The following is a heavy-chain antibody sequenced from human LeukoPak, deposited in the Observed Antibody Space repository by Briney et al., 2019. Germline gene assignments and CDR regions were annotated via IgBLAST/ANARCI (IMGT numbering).Heavy chain of an antibody. D-gene: IGHD3-10*01. CDR3: ARGPRDYYYGMDV. CDR2: ISSSSYI. Sequence: GGSLRLSCAASGFTFSSYSMNWVRQAPGKGLEWVSSISSSSYIYYADSVKGRFTISRDNAKNSLYLQMNSLRAEDTAVYYCARGPRDYYYGMDVWGQGTTVTVSS. CDR1: GFTFSSYS. J-gene: IGHJ6*02. V-gene: IGHV3-21*01.